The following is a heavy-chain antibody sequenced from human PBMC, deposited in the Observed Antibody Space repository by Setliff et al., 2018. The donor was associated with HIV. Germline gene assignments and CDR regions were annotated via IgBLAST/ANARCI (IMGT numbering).Heavy chain of an antibody. CDR1: GASMTSHY. CDR3: ASCGVDCYVKEAFDI. Sequence: SETLSLTCSVAGASMTSHYLTWIRQPRGMGLEWIGNIYGSGTTKYNPSLRSRVTISVDKSKNQLSLSLDSVTAADTAVYYCASCGVDCYVKEAFDIWGRGTLVTVSS. V-gene: IGHV4-59*11. CDR2: IYGSGTT. J-gene: IGHJ3*02. D-gene: IGHD2-21*02.